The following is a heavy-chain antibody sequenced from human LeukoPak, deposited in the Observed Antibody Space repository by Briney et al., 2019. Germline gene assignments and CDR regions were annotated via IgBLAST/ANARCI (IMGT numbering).Heavy chain of an antibody. CDR3: ARVPPAVAAFDI. CDR1: GGSISSYY. V-gene: IGHV4-59*01. Sequence: SETLSLTCTVSGGSISSYYWSWIRQPPGKGLEWIGYIYYSGSTNYNPSLKSRVTISVDTSKNQFSPKLSSVTAADTAVYYCARVPPAVAAFDIWGQGTMVTVSS. CDR2: IYYSGST. J-gene: IGHJ3*02. D-gene: IGHD6-19*01.